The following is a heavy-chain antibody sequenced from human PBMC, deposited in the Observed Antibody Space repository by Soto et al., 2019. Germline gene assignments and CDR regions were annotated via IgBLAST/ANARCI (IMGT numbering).Heavy chain of an antibody. CDR3: VREANWNYEVGNYFDN. D-gene: IGHD1-7*01. CDR1: GASISSGDYY. CDR2: IFHSGST. Sequence: PWETLSLTCTVSGASISSGDYYWSWIRQPPGKGLEWIGYIFHSGSTYYNPSLKSRITLSIDMSNNQFSLNLRSVTAADTAVYYCVREANWNYEVGNYFDNWGQGILVTVSS. J-gene: IGHJ4*02. V-gene: IGHV4-30-4*01.